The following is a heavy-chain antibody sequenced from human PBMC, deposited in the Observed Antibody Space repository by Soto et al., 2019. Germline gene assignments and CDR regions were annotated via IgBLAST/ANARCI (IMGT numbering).Heavy chain of an antibody. CDR3: ARLYCISTSCYLGMDV. V-gene: IGHV1-18*01. CDR2: ISAYNGNT. Sequence: ASVKLSCKASGYTFTSYGISWVRQAPRQGLEWMGWISAYNGNTNYAQKLQGRVTMTTDTSTSTAYMELRSLRSDDTAVYYCARLYCISTSCYLGMDVWGQGTTVTSP. CDR1: GYTFTSYG. D-gene: IGHD2-2*01. J-gene: IGHJ6*02.